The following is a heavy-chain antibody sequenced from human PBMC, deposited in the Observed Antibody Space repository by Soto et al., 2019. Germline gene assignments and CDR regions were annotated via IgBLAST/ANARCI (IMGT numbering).Heavy chain of an antibody. D-gene: IGHD2-15*01. CDR1: GFTFSDFW. CDR3: ARVVGGGLDV. V-gene: IGHV3-7*01. CDR2: LKHDGSDR. Sequence: DVQLGESGGGLVQPGGSLRLSCGASGFTFSDFWMSWVRQAPGKGLKWVANLKHDGSDRYYVDSVKGRFAISIDNAKNSLYLQMNTLRGDDTAVYYCARVVGGGLDVWGQGTTVTVSS. J-gene: IGHJ6*02.